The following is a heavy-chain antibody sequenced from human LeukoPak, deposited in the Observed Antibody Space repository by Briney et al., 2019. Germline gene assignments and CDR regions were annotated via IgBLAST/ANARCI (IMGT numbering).Heavy chain of an antibody. CDR1: GFTFSDHY. Sequence: GGSLRLSCAASGFTFSDHYMAWVRQAPGKGLEWVGRNGYKGNSYTTEYAASVKGRFSISRDDSKTSLYLQMNSLKTEDTAVYYCVTYRPGEFDCWGQGTLVTVSS. J-gene: IGHJ4*02. CDR3: VTYRPGEFDC. V-gene: IGHV3-72*01. CDR2: NGYKGNSYTT. D-gene: IGHD1-26*01.